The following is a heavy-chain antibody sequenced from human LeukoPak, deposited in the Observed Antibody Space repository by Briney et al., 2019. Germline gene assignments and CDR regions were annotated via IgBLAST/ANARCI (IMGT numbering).Heavy chain of an antibody. CDR3: ARDRLSVAGAQGDWFDP. D-gene: IGHD6-19*01. J-gene: IGHJ5*02. V-gene: IGHV4-59*01. Sequence: SETLSLTCTVSGSSISSYYWSWIRQPPGKGLEWIGYIYYSGSTNYNPSLKSRVTISVDTSKNQFSLKLSSVTAADTAVYYCARDRLSVAGAQGDWFDPWGQGTLVTVSS. CDR1: GSSISSYY. CDR2: IYYSGST.